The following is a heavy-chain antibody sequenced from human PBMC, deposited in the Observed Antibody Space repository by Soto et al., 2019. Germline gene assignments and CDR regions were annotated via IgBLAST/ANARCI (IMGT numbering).Heavy chain of an antibody. D-gene: IGHD2-15*01. V-gene: IGHV3-33*01. CDR3: AAWAEGATEVH. CDR1: GFSFSVYG. J-gene: IGHJ4*02. Sequence: PGGSLSLSCEASGFSFSVYGMHWVRQAPGKGLEWVAVIWYDASKQFYAGSVEGRFTISRDNSKATLYLQMNSLRAEDTAVYYCAAWAEGATEVHWGQGTLVTVSS. CDR2: IWYDASKQ.